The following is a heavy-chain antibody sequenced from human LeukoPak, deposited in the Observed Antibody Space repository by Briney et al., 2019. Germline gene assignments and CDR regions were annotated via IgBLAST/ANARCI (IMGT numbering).Heavy chain of an antibody. CDR3: ARSWGSLIDYFDY. Sequence: SVKVSCKASGGTFSSYAISWVRQAPGQGLEWMGGIFPIFGTANYAQKFQGRVTITADESTSTAYMELSSLRSEDTAVYYCARSWGSLIDYFDYWGQGTLVTVSS. D-gene: IGHD3-16*02. V-gene: IGHV1-69*13. CDR2: IFPIFGTA. CDR1: GGTFSSYA. J-gene: IGHJ4*02.